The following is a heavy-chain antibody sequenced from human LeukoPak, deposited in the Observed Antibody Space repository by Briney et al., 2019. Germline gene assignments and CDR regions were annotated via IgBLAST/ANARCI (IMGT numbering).Heavy chain of an antibody. D-gene: IGHD3-10*01. CDR1: GYSFTTYW. J-gene: IGHJ4*02. V-gene: IGHV5-51*01. Sequence: GESLKISCQGSGYSFTTYWIGWVRRMPGKGLECMGIIYPGDSDTRYSPSFQGQVTISADKSINTAYLQWSNLKASDTAMYYCARLGTYWSNYYFEYWGQGTLVTVSS. CDR3: ARLGTYWSNYYFEY. CDR2: IYPGDSDT.